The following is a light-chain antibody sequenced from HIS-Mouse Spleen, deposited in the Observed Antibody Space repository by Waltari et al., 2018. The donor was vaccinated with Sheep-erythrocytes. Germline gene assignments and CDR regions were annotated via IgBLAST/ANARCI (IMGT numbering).Light chain of an antibody. J-gene: IGLJ1*01. CDR2: DVS. CDR1: SSDVGGHNY. Sequence: QSALTQPRSVSGSPGQSVTIPCPGTSSDVGGHNYVSWYQQHPGKAPKLMIYDVSKRPSGVPDRFSGSKSGNTASLTISGLQAEDEADYYCCSYAGSYNHVFATGTKVTVL. V-gene: IGLV2-11*01. CDR3: CSYAGSYNHV.